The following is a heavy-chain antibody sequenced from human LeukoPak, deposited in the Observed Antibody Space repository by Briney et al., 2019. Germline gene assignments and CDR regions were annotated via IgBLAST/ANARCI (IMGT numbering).Heavy chain of an antibody. V-gene: IGHV4-4*02. CDR1: GGSISSSNW. D-gene: IGHD1-26*01. Sequence: SETLSLTCAVSGGSISSSNWWSWVRQPPGKGLEWIGEIYHSGSTYYNPSLKSRVTISVDTSKNQFSLKLSSVTAADTAVYYCARDRVGATTDYYYYGMDVWGQGTTVTVSS. CDR2: IYHSGST. CDR3: ARDRVGATTDYYYYGMDV. J-gene: IGHJ6*02.